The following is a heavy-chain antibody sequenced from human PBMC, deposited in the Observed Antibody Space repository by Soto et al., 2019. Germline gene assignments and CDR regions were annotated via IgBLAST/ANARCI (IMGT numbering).Heavy chain of an antibody. Sequence: SVKVSCKASGGTFSSYAISWVRQAPGQGLEWMGGIIPIFGTANYAQKFQGRVTITADKSTSTAYMELSSLRSEDTAVYYCARDGYSYGQYYFDYWGQGTLVTVSS. CDR1: GGTFSSYA. CDR2: IIPIFGTA. D-gene: IGHD5-18*01. J-gene: IGHJ4*02. CDR3: ARDGYSYGQYYFDY. V-gene: IGHV1-69*06.